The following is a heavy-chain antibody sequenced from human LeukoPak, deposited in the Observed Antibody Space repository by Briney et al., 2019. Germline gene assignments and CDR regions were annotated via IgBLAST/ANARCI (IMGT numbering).Heavy chain of an antibody. D-gene: IGHD3-3*01. V-gene: IGHV1-18*01. CDR3: AKDNSYDFWSGFYGSAYYYGMDV. CDR1: DYSFSSYG. Sequence: ASVKVSCTASDYSFSSYGISWVRQAPGHALEWMGWISGQNGHTNYAQKFQGRVTMTPDTYTSNAYMEVRSLTSDDTAVYYCAKDNSYDFWSGFYGSAYYYGMDVWGQGTTVIVSS. J-gene: IGHJ6*02. CDR2: ISGQNGHT.